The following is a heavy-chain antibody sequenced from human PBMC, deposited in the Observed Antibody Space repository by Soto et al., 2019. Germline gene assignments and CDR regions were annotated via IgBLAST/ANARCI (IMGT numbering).Heavy chain of an antibody. CDR3: ARMETFGSLNWFDP. Sequence: ASVKVSCKASGYSFNNNDVSWVRQATGQGIELMGWMNPGSGDTGYAQKFQGRVTMTRDISIATAYMELSSLRSDDTFIYYCARMETFGSLNWFDPWGQGTLVTVS. J-gene: IGHJ5*02. CDR1: GYSFNNND. D-gene: IGHD3-16*01. V-gene: IGHV1-8*01. CDR2: MNPGSGDT.